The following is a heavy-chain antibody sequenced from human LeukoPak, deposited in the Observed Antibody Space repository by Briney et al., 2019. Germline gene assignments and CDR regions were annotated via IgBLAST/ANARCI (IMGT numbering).Heavy chain of an antibody. J-gene: IGHJ6*02. CDR1: GGSISSSNW. V-gene: IGHV4-4*02. CDR3: AREGYGDYAGREDV. D-gene: IGHD4-17*01. CDR2: LYHSGST. Sequence: SETLSLTCAVSGGSISSSNWWSWVRQPPGKGLEWIGELYHSGSTNYNPSLKSRVTISVDKSKNQFSLKLSSVTAADTAVYYCAREGYGDYAGREDVWGQGTTVTVSS.